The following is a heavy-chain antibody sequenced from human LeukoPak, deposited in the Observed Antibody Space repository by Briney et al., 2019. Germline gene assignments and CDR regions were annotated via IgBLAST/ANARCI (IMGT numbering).Heavy chain of an antibody. CDR3: ANGDFWNGRIFDI. CDR1: GFTFSSYG. Sequence: GGSLRLSCAASGFTFSSYGMHWVRQAPGKGLEWVAVIWYDGSNKYYADSVKGRFTISRDNSKNTLYLQMNSLRAEDTAVYYCANGDFWNGRIFDIWGQGTMVTVSS. D-gene: IGHD3-3*01. CDR2: IWYDGSNK. V-gene: IGHV3-33*06. J-gene: IGHJ3*02.